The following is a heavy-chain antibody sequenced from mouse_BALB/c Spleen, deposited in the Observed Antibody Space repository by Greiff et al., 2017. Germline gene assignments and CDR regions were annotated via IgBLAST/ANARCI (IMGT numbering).Heavy chain of an antibody. Sequence: EVKLMESGPGLVKPSQSLSLTCSVTGYSITSGYYWNWIRQFPGNKLEWMGYISYDGSNNYNPSLKNRISITRDTSKNQFFLKLNSVTTEDTATYYCARGMGPGAWFAYWGQGTLVTVSA. D-gene: IGHD4-1*01. CDR3: ARGMGPGAWFAY. V-gene: IGHV3-6*02. J-gene: IGHJ3*01. CDR1: GYSITSGYY. CDR2: ISYDGSN.